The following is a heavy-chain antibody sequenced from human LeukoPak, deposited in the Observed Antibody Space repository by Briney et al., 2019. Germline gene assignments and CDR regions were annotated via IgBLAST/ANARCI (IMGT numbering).Heavy chain of an antibody. J-gene: IGHJ4*02. CDR1: GYTFTSYG. V-gene: IGHV1-18*01. D-gene: IGHD3-3*01. CDR2: ISAYNGNT. CDR3: ARGGLRFLEWLLYFDY. Sequence: ASVKVSCKASGYTFTSYGISWVRQAPGQGLEWMGWISAYNGNTNYAQKLQGRVTMTTDTSTSTAYMELRSLRSDDTVVYNCARGGLRFLEWLLYFDYWGQGTLVTVSS.